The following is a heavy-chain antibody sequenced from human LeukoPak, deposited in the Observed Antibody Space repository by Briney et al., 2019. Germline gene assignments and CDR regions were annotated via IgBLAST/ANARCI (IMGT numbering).Heavy chain of an antibody. V-gene: IGHV3-64*01. CDR3: AREGRFRAYYYYYMDV. D-gene: IGHD3-10*01. J-gene: IGHJ6*03. CDR1: GFTFSSYA. CDR2: ISSNGGST. Sequence: GGSLRLSCAASGFTFSSYAMHWVRQAPGKGLEYVSAISSNGGSTYYANSVKGRFTISRDNSKSTLYLQMGSLRAEDMAVYYCAREGRFRAYYYYYMDVWGKGTTVTVSS.